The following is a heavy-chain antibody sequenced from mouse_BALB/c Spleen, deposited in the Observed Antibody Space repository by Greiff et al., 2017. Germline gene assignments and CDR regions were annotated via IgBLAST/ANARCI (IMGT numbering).Heavy chain of an antibody. CDR3: AASMNDYPFAY. J-gene: IGHJ3*01. D-gene: IGHD2-4*01. Sequence: EVQLQESGPGLVKPSQSLSLTCSVTGYSITSCYYWNWIRQFPGNKLEWMGYISYDGSNNYNPSLKNRISITRDTSKNQFFLKLNSVTTEDTATYYCAASMNDYPFAYWGQGTLVTVSA. CDR1: GYSITSCYY. V-gene: IGHV3-6*02. CDR2: ISYDGSN.